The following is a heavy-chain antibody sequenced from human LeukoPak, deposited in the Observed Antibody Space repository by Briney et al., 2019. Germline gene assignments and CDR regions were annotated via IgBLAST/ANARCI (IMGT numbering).Heavy chain of an antibody. J-gene: IGHJ3*02. V-gene: IGHV3-53*01. D-gene: IGHD2-2*01. CDR1: GFTVNTNY. Sequence: GGSLRLSCAASGFTVNTNYMSWVRQAPGKGLEWVSVIYSGGSTYYADSVKGRFTISRDNSKNTLYLQMNSLRAEDTAVYYCARGFSLGYCSSTSCHDAFDIWGQGTMVTVSS. CDR2: IYSGGST. CDR3: ARGFSLGYCSSTSCHDAFDI.